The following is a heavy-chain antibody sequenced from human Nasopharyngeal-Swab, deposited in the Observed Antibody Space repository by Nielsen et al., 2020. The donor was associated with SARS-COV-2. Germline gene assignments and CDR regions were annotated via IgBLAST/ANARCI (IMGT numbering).Heavy chain of an antibody. V-gene: IGHV4-59*13. J-gene: IGHJ4*02. CDR3: ARGYHSSSLDY. CDR2: VYYSGSS. D-gene: IGHD6-13*01. CDR1: GGPISSYY. Sequence: ETLSLTCTVSGGPISSYYWSWIRQPPGKGLEWIGYVYYSGSSNYNPSLKSRVTISVDTSKNQFSLKLNSVTAADTAVYYCARGYHSSSLDYWGQGTLVTVSS.